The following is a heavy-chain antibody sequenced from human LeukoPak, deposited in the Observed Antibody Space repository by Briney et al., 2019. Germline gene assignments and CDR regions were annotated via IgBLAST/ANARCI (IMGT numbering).Heavy chain of an antibody. V-gene: IGHV3-33*06. Sequence: GRSLRLSCAASGFTFSSYGMHWVRQAPGKGLEWVAVIWYDGSNKYYADSVKGRFTISRDNSKNTLYLQMNSLRAEDTAVYYCAKDRGYYDSSGLDYWGQGTLVTVSS. J-gene: IGHJ4*02. CDR2: IWYDGSNK. CDR3: AKDRGYYDSSGLDY. CDR1: GFTFSSYG. D-gene: IGHD3-22*01.